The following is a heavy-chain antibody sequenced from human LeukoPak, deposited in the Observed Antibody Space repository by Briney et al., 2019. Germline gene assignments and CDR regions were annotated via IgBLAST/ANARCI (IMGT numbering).Heavy chain of an antibody. CDR2: MYTSGST. Sequence: KASETLSLTCTVSGGSISSGSYYWSWIRQPAGKGLEWIGRMYTSGSTNYNPSLKSRVTISVDTSKNQFSLKLSSVTAADTAVYYCARTDIVVVPAATPGVVDWGQGTLVTVSS. D-gene: IGHD2-2*01. CDR1: GGSISSGSYY. CDR3: ARTDIVVVPAATPGVVD. V-gene: IGHV4-61*02. J-gene: IGHJ4*02.